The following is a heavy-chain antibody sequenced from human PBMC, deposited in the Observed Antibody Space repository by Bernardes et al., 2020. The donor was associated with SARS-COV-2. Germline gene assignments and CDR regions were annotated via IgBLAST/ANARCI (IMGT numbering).Heavy chain of an antibody. J-gene: IGHJ3*02. CDR1: GGSISSYY. Sequence: TLSLTCTVSGGSISSYYWSRIRQPPGKGLEWIGYIYYSGSTNYNPSLKSRVTISVDTSKNQFSLKLSSVTAADTAVYYCARAVTYDIWGQGTMVTVSS. V-gene: IGHV4-59*01. CDR3: ARAVTYDI. CDR2: IYYSGST. D-gene: IGHD6-19*01.